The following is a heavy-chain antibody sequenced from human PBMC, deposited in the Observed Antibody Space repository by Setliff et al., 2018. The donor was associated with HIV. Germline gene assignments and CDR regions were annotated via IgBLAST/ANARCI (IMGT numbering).Heavy chain of an antibody. Sequence: SEPLSLTCTFSGVTSGDYYWTWIRQHPVKGLEWIGYIYSSGTKYYNPSLKSRLAISLDTSKNQFSLNLKSVTAADAAVYYCARGFCSGGFCHPNFYHYMDVWGKGTTVTVSS. V-gene: IGHV4-31*03. CDR1: GVTSGDYY. CDR2: IYSSGTK. CDR3: ARGFCSGGFCHPNFYHYMDV. D-gene: IGHD2-15*01. J-gene: IGHJ6*03.